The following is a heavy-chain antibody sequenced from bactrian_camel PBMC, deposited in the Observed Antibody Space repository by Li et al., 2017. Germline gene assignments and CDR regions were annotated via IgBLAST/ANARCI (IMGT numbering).Heavy chain of an antibody. V-gene: IGHV3-2*01. D-gene: IGHD2*01. CDR2: IWKDGKNT. Sequence: QLVESGGGLVQPGGSLRLSCAASGFNNYYVSWVRQAPGKGLEWVSTIWKDGKNTYYSDSVKGRFTISRDNSKNTLYLQMNSLKPEDTALYYCAPSFRGSGSPDWGQGTQVTVS. CDR3: APSFRGSGSPD. J-gene: IGHJ4*01. CDR1: GFNNYY.